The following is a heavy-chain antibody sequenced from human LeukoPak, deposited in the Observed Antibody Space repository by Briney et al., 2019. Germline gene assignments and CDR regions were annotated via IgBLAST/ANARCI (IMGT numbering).Heavy chain of an antibody. CDR3: ARQGYTVSYYFLDY. CDR2: IYSTGST. CDR1: GGSVRSYL. D-gene: IGHD1-26*01. Sequence: PSETLSLTCDVSGGSVRSYLWGWVRQPAGKGLEWLGRIYSTGSTSLNPSLKSRLTLSIDTSTNQFSLKLTSVTAADTAVYFCARQGYTVSYYFLDYWSQGTLVTVSS. V-gene: IGHV4-4*07. J-gene: IGHJ4*02.